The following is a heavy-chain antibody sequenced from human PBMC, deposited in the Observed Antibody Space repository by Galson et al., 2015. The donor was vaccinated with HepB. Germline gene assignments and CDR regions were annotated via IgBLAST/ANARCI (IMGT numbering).Heavy chain of an antibody. CDR2: ISGSGTRT. CDR1: AFTFSNYA. Sequence: SLRLSCQASAFTFSNYAMNWVRQAPGQGLEWVSAISGSGTRTYYADSVKGRFTISRDKSKNTLFLQMNSLRADDTAVYYCAKAGYWGSYFDYWGQGTRVTVSS. CDR3: AKAGYWGSYFDY. D-gene: IGHD7-27*01. J-gene: IGHJ4*01. V-gene: IGHV3-23*01.